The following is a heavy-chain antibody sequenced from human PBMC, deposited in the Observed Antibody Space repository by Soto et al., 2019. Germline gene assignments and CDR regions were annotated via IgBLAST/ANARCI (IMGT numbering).Heavy chain of an antibody. Sequence: GGSLRLSCAASGFTFSSYGMHWVRQAPGKGLEWVAVISYDGSNKYYADSVKGRFTISRDNSKNTLYLQMNSLRAEDTAVYYCAKDLPSFRYDYYYYGMDVWGQGTTVTVSS. CDR3: AKDLPSFRYDYYYYGMDV. CDR1: GFTFSSYG. CDR2: ISYDGSNK. V-gene: IGHV3-30*18. D-gene: IGHD1-1*01. J-gene: IGHJ6*02.